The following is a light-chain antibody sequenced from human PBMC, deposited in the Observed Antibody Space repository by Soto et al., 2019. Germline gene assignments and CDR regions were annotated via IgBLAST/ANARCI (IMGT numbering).Light chain of an antibody. CDR3: QQYGSSPS. CDR2: DAY. Sequence: ESVLTQSPATLSFSPGERATLYCRASQSFSTNYVAWYQQKPGLAPRLLIYDAYSRATGISDRFSGSGSGTDFILTISRLEPEDFAVYYCQQYGSSPSFGGGTKVDIK. J-gene: IGKJ4*01. V-gene: IGKV3D-20*01. CDR1: QSFSTNY.